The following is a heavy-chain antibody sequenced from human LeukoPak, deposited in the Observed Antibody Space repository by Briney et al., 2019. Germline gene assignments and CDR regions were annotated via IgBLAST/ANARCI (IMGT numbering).Heavy chain of an antibody. CDR3: AKDRRSGSYGNLVDQ. CDR1: GFTFRDYA. J-gene: IGHJ4*02. Sequence: GSSLPLSCPPSGFTFRDYAIHWGLPAPGPGLESVLGISWNSGSIQYADSVKGRFTISRDNAKNSLYLQMNSLRAEDTAFYYCAKDRRSGSYGNLVDQWGQGTLVTVSS. V-gene: IGHV3-9*01. D-gene: IGHD3-16*01. CDR2: ISWNSGSI.